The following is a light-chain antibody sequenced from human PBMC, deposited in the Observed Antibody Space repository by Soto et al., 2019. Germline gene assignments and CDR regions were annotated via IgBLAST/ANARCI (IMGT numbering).Light chain of an antibody. CDR2: DVS. CDR3: QQYGSTPLT. J-gene: IGKJ4*01. V-gene: IGKV3-20*01. CDR1: QSVRNNY. Sequence: EIVLTQSPGTLSLSPGERVTLSCRASQSVRNNYLVWYQQRPGQPPRFLMYDVSTRAAGIPDRFSGSGSGTDFTLTISRLEPEDFAVYYCQQYGSTPLTFGGGTKVEIE.